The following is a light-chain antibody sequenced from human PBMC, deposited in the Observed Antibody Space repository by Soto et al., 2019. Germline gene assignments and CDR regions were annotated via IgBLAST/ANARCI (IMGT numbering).Light chain of an antibody. CDR1: QSISSW. V-gene: IGKV1-5*03. J-gene: IGKJ4*01. Sequence: DLQMTQYPSTLSASVGDRVTITWRASQSISSWLAWYQQKPGKAPKLLIYKASSLESGVPSRFSGSGSGTEFTLTISSLQPDDFATYYCQQYNSYSLTFGGGTKVDIK. CDR3: QQYNSYSLT. CDR2: KAS.